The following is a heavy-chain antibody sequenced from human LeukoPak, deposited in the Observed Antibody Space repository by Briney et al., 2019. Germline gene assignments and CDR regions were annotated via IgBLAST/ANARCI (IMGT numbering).Heavy chain of an antibody. CDR2: ISGSGGST. CDR3: AKVIGYYYDSSGYWFDY. D-gene: IGHD3-22*01. Sequence: GGSLRLSCAASGFTFSSYAMSWVRQAPGKGLEWVSAISGSGGSTYYADSVKGRFTISRDNSKNTLYLQMNSLRAEDTAGYYCAKVIGYYYDSSGYWFDYWGQGTLVTVSS. CDR1: GFTFSSYA. V-gene: IGHV3-23*01. J-gene: IGHJ4*02.